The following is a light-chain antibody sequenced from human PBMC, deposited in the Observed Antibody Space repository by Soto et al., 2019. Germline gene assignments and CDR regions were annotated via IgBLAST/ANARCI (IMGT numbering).Light chain of an antibody. CDR2: NNG. CDR1: SSNIGSNT. Sequence: QSVVTQSPSASGTPGQRVTISCSGSSSNIGSNTVNWYQQLPGTAPKLLIYNNGQRPSGVPDRFSGSKSGTSASLAISGLQSEDEADYYCAAWDDSLNGWVFGGGTKVTVL. V-gene: IGLV1-44*01. J-gene: IGLJ3*02. CDR3: AAWDDSLNGWV.